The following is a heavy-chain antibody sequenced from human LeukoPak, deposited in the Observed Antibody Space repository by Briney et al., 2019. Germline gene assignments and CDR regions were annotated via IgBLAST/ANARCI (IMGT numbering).Heavy chain of an antibody. V-gene: IGHV3-23*01. CDR3: AKVGVVVPLYYMDV. CDR1: GFTFSSYA. J-gene: IGHJ6*03. CDR2: ISGSGGST. D-gene: IGHD2-2*01. Sequence: GGSLRLSCAASGFTFSSYAMSWVRQAPGKGLEWVSAISGSGGSTYYADSVKGRFTISRDNSKNTLYLQMNSLRAEDTAVYCCAKVGVVVPLYYMDVWGKGTTVTVSS.